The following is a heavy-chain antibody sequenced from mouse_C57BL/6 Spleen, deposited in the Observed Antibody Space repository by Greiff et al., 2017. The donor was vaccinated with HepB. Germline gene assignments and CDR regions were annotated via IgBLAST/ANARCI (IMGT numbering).Heavy chain of an antibody. CDR3: VRPLITTVVATGAMDY. D-gene: IGHD1-1*01. V-gene: IGHV10-1*01. J-gene: IGHJ4*01. Sequence: EVQLQESGGGLVQPKGSLKLSCAASGFSFNTYAMNWVRQAPGKGLEWVARIRSKSNNYATYYADSVKDRFTISRDDSESMLYLQMNNLKTEDTAMYYCVRPLITTVVATGAMDYWGQGTSVTVSS. CDR2: IRSKSNNYAT. CDR1: GFSFNTYA.